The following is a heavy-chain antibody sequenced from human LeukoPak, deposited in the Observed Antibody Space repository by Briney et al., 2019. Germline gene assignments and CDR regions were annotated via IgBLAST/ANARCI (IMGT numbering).Heavy chain of an antibody. CDR1: GFTISSYW. V-gene: IGHV3-30*03. Sequence: GGSLRLSCAASGFTISSYWMSWVRQAPGKGLEWVAAISYDGSNKYYADSVKDRFTISRDNSKNTLYLHMDSLSVADTTVHYCARGRKPSGYYYYMDVWGKGTTVTV. J-gene: IGHJ6*03. CDR3: ARGRKPSGYYYYMDV. CDR2: ISYDGSNK.